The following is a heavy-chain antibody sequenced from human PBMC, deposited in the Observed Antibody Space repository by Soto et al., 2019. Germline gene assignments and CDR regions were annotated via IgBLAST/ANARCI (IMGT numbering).Heavy chain of an antibody. D-gene: IGHD1-7*01. CDR2: ISYTGSA. J-gene: IGHJ6*02. CDR1: GGSINYSY. CDR3: ARVNYCDYYYGMDV. Sequence: QVQLQESGPGLVKPSETLSLTCTVSGGSINYSYWTWIRQRPGKGLEWIGYISYTGSANYNASLKSRLTTSVDAAKNQFSLKLSSVTAADTALYYGARVNYCDYYYGMDVWGQGDTGTV. V-gene: IGHV4-59*01.